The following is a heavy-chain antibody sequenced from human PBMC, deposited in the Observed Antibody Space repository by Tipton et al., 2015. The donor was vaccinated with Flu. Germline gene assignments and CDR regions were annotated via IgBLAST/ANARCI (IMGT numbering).Heavy chain of an antibody. CDR3: ARALNYWPEAIRRWFDP. V-gene: IGHV4-59*01. J-gene: IGHJ5*02. CDR2: IYYNGSS. Sequence: TLSLTCTVSGDSLSDFYWSWIRQPPGKGLEWIGFIYYNGSSNYNPSLKGRVTLSVDTSKNQFTLRLSSVTAADTAVYYCARALNYWPEAIRRWFDPWGQGTLVTVSS. CDR1: GDSLSDFY. D-gene: IGHD1-7*01.